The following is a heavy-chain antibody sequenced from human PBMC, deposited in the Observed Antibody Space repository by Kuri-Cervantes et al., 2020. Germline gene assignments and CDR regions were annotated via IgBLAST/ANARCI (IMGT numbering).Heavy chain of an antibody. CDR1: GFTFSSYA. CDR2: ISYDGSNK. CDR3: ARDLFEGIVVVILGLGAFDI. Sequence: GESLKISCKASGFTFSSYAVHWVRQGPGKGLEWVAVISYDGSNKYYADSVKGRFAISRDNSKNTLYLQMNSLRAEDTAVYYCARDLFEGIVVVILGLGAFDIWGQGTMVTVSS. D-gene: IGHD3-22*01. V-gene: IGHV3-30*09. J-gene: IGHJ3*02.